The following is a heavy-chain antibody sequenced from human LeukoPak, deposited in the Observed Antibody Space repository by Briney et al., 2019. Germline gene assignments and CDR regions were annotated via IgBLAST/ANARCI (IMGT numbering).Heavy chain of an antibody. Sequence: SETLSLTCTVSGGSISSGGYYWSWIRQHPGKGLEWIGYIYYSGSTYYNPSLKSRVTISVDTSKNQFSLKLSSVTAADTAVYYCARGSRRPGLLGIAAAGNFDYWGQGTLVTVSS. CDR2: IYYSGST. D-gene: IGHD6-13*01. J-gene: IGHJ4*02. V-gene: IGHV4-31*03. CDR1: GGSISSGGYY. CDR3: ARGSRRPGLLGIAAAGNFDY.